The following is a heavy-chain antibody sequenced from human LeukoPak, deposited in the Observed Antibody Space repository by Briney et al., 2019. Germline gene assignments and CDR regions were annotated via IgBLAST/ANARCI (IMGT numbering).Heavy chain of an antibody. CDR3: AKDRLYSSSWDNFDY. V-gene: IGHV3-23*01. Sequence: GGSLRLSCAASGFTFSSYAMSWVRQAPGKGLEWVSAISGSGGSTYYADSVKGRFTTSRDNSKNTLYLQMNSLRAEDTAVYYCAKDRLYSSSWDNFDYWGQGTLVTVSS. CDR1: GFTFSSYA. CDR2: ISGSGGST. J-gene: IGHJ4*02. D-gene: IGHD6-13*01.